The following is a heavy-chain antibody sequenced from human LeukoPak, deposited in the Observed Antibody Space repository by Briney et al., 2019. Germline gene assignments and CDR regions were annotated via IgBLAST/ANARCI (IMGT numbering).Heavy chain of an antibody. J-gene: IGHJ6*02. D-gene: IGHD3-10*01. V-gene: IGHV3-43*01. CDR2: ISWDDGST. CDR1: GFTFDDYT. CDR3: AKARTGLLWFGESYGMDV. Sequence: GGSLRLSCAASGFTFDDYTMHWVRQAPGKGLEWVSLISWDDGSTYYADSVKGRFTISRDNSKNSLYLQMNSLRTEDTALYYCAKARTGLLWFGESYGMDVWGQGTTVTVSS.